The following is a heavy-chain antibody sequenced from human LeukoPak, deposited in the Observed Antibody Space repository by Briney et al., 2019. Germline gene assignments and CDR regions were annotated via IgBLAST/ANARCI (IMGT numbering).Heavy chain of an antibody. J-gene: IGHJ4*02. V-gene: IGHV3-21*01. D-gene: IGHD2-2*01. CDR1: GFTFSRYS. CDR2: ISSSSTYI. Sequence: PGGSLRLSCAASGFTFSRYSMNWFRQAPGKGLEWVSSISSSSTYIFYGDSVKGRFTISRDNAQNSLYLQMNSLGAEDTAVYYCARHGCPNCYHIDFWGQGTLVTVSS. CDR3: ARHGCPNCYHIDF.